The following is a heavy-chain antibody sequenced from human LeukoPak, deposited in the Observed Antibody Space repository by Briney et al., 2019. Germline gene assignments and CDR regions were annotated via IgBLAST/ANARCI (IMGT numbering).Heavy chain of an antibody. CDR1: GYTFTSYG. J-gene: IGHJ6*02. D-gene: IGHD3-9*01. V-gene: IGHV1-18*01. CDR3: ARNLSQPYYDILTGYHYYYYGMDV. Sequence: ASVKVSCKASGYTFTSYGISWVRQAPGQGLEWMGWISAYNDNTNYAQKLQGRVTMTTDTSTSTAYMELRSLRSDDTAVYYCARNLSQPYYDILTGYHYYYYGMDVWGQGTTVTVSS. CDR2: ISAYNDNT.